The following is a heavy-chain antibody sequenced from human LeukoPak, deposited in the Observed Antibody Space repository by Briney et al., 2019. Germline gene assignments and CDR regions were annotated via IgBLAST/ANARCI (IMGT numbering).Heavy chain of an antibody. CDR3: ARVLRGFSHERDYSYYYYMDV. D-gene: IGHD5-18*01. V-gene: IGHV4-39*07. CDR2: INHDGSA. Sequence: SETLSLTCTVSGGSISSSSYYWGWIRQPPGKGLEWIGEINHDGSANYIPSLKSRVTMSIDLPKKQFSLKVNSVTAADTAVYYCARVLRGFSHERDYSYYYYMDVWGKGTTVTVSS. CDR1: GGSISSSSYY. J-gene: IGHJ6*03.